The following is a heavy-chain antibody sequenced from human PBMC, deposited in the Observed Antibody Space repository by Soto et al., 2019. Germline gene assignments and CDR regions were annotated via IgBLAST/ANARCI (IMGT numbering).Heavy chain of an antibody. CDR3: AIGGYCSGGSCPTINWFDP. CDR1: GYTLNSYS. J-gene: IGHJ5*02. V-gene: IGHV1-3*01. Sequence: GSMEVSCKASGYTLNSYSMPWVRQAPRQKPAWMGWINAGNGNTKYSQKFQGRVTITRDTSASTAYMELSSLRSEDTAVYYCAIGGYCSGGSCPTINWFDPWGQGTLVTVSS. CDR2: INAGNGNT. D-gene: IGHD2-15*01.